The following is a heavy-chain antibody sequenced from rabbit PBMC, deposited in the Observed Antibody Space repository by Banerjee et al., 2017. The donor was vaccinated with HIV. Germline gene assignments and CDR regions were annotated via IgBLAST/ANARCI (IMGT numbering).Heavy chain of an antibody. CDR2: IYGGSGST. Sequence: QLKETGGGLVQPGGSLTLSCKASGFDFSSYYMSWVRQAPGKGLEWIGIIYGGSGSTDYASWVNGRFTISSDNAQNTLYLQLNSLTAADTATYFCMRVDYTYGYDGYAYVLFNLWGPGTLVTVS. D-gene: IGHD6-1*01. J-gene: IGHJ4*01. CDR3: MRVDYTYGYDGYAYVLFNL. CDR1: GFDFSSYY. V-gene: IGHV1S7*01.